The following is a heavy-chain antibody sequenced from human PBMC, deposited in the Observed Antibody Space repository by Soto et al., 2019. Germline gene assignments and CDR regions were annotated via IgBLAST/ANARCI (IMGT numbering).Heavy chain of an antibody. CDR3: ARGDSTDCSNGVCSFFYNHDMDV. V-gene: IGHV1-2*04. D-gene: IGHD2-8*01. CDR2: INPKSGGT. J-gene: IGHJ6*02. CDR1: GYTFKDYH. Sequence: ASVKVSCKASGYTFKDYHIHWVRQAPGQGLEWLGRINPKSGGTSTAQKFQGWVTMTTDTSISTASMELTRLTSDDTAIYYCARGDSTDCSNGVCSFFYNHDMDVWGQGTTVTVSS.